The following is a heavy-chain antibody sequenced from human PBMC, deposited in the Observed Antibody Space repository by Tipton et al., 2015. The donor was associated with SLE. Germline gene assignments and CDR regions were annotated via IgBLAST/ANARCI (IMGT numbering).Heavy chain of an antibody. CDR3: AINFVLEGLPDY. CDR2: INHSGGT. Sequence: TLSLTCAVYGGSFSGYYWSWIRQPPGKGLEWIGEINHSGGTNYNPSLKSRVTISLDASHNHLSLRLNSLTAADTAVYYCAINFVLEGLPDYWGQGSLVTVSS. J-gene: IGHJ4*02. CDR1: GGSFSGYY. V-gene: IGHV4-34*01. D-gene: IGHD3-10*02.